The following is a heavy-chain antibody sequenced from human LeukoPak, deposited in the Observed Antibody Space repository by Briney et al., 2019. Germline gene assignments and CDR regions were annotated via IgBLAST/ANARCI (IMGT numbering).Heavy chain of an antibody. CDR3: ARGSLGYFDY. Sequence: GGSLRLSCAASEFTFSSYGMHWVRQAPGKGLEWMAFIRYDGSNKYYADSVKGRFTISRDNAKNSLYLQMNSLRAEDTAVYYCARGSLGYFDYWGQGTLVTVSS. J-gene: IGHJ4*02. CDR2: IRYDGSNK. CDR1: EFTFSSYG. V-gene: IGHV3-30*02.